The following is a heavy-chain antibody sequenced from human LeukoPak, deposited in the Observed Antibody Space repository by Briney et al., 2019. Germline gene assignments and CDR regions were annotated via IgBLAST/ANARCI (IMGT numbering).Heavy chain of an antibody. CDR2: ISGSGGST. V-gene: IGHV3-23*01. CDR1: GFTVSTNY. Sequence: QPGGSLRLSCAASGFTVSTNYMSWVRQAPGKGLEWVSAISGSGGSTYYADSVKGRFTISRDNSKNTLYLQMNSLRAEDTAVYYCAKSDNLGNWGQGTLVTVSS. CDR3: AKSDNLGN. J-gene: IGHJ4*02. D-gene: IGHD7-27*01.